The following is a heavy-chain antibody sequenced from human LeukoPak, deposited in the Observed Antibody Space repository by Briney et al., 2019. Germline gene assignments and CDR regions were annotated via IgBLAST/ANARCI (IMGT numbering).Heavy chain of an antibody. D-gene: IGHD2-15*01. Sequence: PSETLSLTRTVSGGSLTGGGYYWSWIRQPPGRGLEWVGYIYYSGSTYSNPSPKSRVTTSVDTSKNQFSLKLSSVTAANTAVYYCARGCSGGSCYCDLDYWGQGTLVTVSS. CDR3: ARGCSGGSCYCDLDY. J-gene: IGHJ4*02. V-gene: IGHV4-31*03. CDR2: IYYSGST. CDR1: GGSLTGGGYY.